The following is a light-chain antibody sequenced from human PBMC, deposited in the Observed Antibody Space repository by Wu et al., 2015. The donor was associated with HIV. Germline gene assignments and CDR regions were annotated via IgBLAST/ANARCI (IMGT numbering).Light chain of an antibody. V-gene: IGKV3-11*01. Sequence: PGERATLSCRASQRVSNSLAWYQQKLGQAPRLLIHGASIRATGIPARFSGTGSGTDFTLTISSLEPDDFAVYYCQQRNIWPLTFGPGTRLEIK. CDR3: QQRNIWPLT. CDR2: GAS. J-gene: IGKJ5*01. CDR1: QRVSNS.